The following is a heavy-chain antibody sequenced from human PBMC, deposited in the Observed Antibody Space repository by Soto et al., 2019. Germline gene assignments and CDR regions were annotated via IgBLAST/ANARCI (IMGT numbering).Heavy chain of an antibody. CDR3: ASGMGSNYYYYYYMDV. J-gene: IGHJ6*03. CDR2: IYYSGST. CDR1: GGSISSGGYY. V-gene: IGHV4-31*03. Sequence: PSETLSLTCTVSGGSISSGGYYWSWIRQHPGKGLEWIGYIYYSGSTYYNPSLKSRVTISVDTSKNQFSLKLSSVTAADTAVYYCASGMGSNYYYYYYMDVWGKGTTVTVSS. D-gene: IGHD1-1*01.